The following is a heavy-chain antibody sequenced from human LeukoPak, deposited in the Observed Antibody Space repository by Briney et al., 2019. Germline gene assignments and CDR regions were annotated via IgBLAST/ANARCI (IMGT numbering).Heavy chain of an antibody. CDR1: GGSFSGYY. Sequence: SETLSLTCAVYGGSFSGYYWSWFRQPPGKGLEWIGEINHSGSTNYNPSLKSRVTISVDTSKNQFSLKLSSVTAADTAVYYCALFYSSGWYSSGYWGQGTLVTVSS. CDR3: ALFYSSGWYSSGY. D-gene: IGHD6-19*01. J-gene: IGHJ4*02. CDR2: INHSGST. V-gene: IGHV4-34*01.